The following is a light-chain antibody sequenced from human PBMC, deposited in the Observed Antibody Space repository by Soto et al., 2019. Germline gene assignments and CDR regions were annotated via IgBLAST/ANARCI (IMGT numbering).Light chain of an antibody. V-gene: IGLV2-14*01. CDR2: DVS. CDR1: XXDVGGYNY. Sequence: QSALTQPASVSGSXGXSXTXXXXXXXXDVGGYNYVSWYQQHPGKAPKLMIYDVSNRPSGVSNRFSGSKSGNTASLTISGLQAEDEADYYCSSYTSSSTFFGTGTKVTVL. J-gene: IGLJ1*01. CDR3: SSYTSSSTF.